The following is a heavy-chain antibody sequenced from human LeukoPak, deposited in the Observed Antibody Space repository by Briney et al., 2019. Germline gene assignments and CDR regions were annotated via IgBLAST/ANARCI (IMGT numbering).Heavy chain of an antibody. CDR1: GITFSNHG. Sequence: PGGSLRLSCALSGITFSNHGMNWVRQAPGKGLEWVANLNPYGNDKYYDDSVKGRFTISRDNARDSLYLEMHSLRAEDTAIYYCSRDLGTGRPHDVWGRGTLVTVSS. CDR2: LNPYGNDK. CDR3: SRDLGTGRPHDV. D-gene: IGHD3/OR15-3a*01. J-gene: IGHJ4*02. V-gene: IGHV3-7*01.